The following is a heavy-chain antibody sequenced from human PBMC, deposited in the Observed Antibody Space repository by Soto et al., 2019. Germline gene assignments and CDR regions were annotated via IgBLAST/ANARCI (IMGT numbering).Heavy chain of an antibody. D-gene: IGHD6-19*01. J-gene: IGHJ4*02. Sequence: GGSLRLSCAASGFTFSSYAMSWVRQAPGKGLEWVSPISGSGGSTYSADSVKGRFTISRDHSKNTLYLQMNSQRAEDTAVYYCAKERASNGWYGGGFDCYGQGTLFTVSS. CDR2: ISGSGGST. CDR1: GFTFSSYA. V-gene: IGHV3-23*01. CDR3: AKERASNGWYGGGFDC.